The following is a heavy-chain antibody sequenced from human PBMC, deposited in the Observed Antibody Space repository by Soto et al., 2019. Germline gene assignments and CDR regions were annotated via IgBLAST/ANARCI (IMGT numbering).Heavy chain of an antibody. V-gene: IGHV1-2*04. CDR3: ARGYCSSTSCGDRFDP. D-gene: IGHD2-2*01. CDR2: INPNSGGT. Sequence: GASVKVSCKASGYTFTGYYMHWVRQAPGQGLEWMGWINPNSGGTNYAQKFQGWVTMTRDTSISTAYMELSRLRSDDTAVYYCARGYCSSTSCGDRFDPWGQGTLVTVSS. J-gene: IGHJ5*02. CDR1: GYTFTGYY.